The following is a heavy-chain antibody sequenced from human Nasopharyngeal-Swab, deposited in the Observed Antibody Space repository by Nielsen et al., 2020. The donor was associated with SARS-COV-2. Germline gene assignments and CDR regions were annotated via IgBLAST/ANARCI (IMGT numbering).Heavy chain of an antibody. CDR1: GYTLTRYY. J-gene: IGHJ5*02. D-gene: IGHD2-15*01. CDR3: ARGGDPIEVVAATDCFDP. Sequence: ASVKVSCKASGYTLTRYYIHWVRQAPGQGLEWMGIINPGGGSARYSQNFQGRVTMTRDTSSSTVYMDLSSLRSEDTAVYYCARGGDPIEVVAATDCFDPWGQGTLVTVSS. CDR2: INPGGGSA. V-gene: IGHV1-46*01.